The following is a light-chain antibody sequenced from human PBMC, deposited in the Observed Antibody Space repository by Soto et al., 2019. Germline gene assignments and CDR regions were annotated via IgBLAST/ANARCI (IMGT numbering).Light chain of an antibody. CDR3: GTWDSSLSAVV. CDR2: DNN. V-gene: IGLV1-51*01. Sequence: QSVLTQPPSVSAAPGQKVTISCSGSSSNIGNNYVSWYQQVPGTAPNLLIYDNNKRPSGIPDRLSGSKSGTSATLGITGLPTGDEADYYCGTWDSSLSAVVFGGGTKLTVL. CDR1: SSNIGNNY. J-gene: IGLJ2*01.